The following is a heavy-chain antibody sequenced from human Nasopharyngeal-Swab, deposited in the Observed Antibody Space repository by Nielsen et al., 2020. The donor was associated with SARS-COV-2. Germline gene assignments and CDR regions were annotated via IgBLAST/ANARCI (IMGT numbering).Heavy chain of an antibody. Sequence: GGSLRLSCAASGFTFGTYSMNWVRQAPGKGLEWVSSISSSSTYIYYADSVKGRFTISRDNAKNSLYLQMNSLRAEDTAVYYCAGAYGSGSYCAFDLWGQGTMVTASS. CDR2: ISSSSTYI. CDR1: GFTFGTYS. CDR3: AGAYGSGSYCAFDL. J-gene: IGHJ3*01. V-gene: IGHV3-21*01. D-gene: IGHD3-10*01.